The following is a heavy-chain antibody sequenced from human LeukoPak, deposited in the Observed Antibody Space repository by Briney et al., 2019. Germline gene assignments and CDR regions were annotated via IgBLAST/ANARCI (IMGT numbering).Heavy chain of an antibody. D-gene: IGHD6-13*01. CDR1: GYDFFGYW. V-gene: IGHV5-51*01. Sequence: GESLKISCKGSGYDFFGYWIVWVRQMPGEGLEWMGIIYPDDSNTRYSPSFQGQVTISADKSINTAYLQWSSLKASDTAMYYCARSERGGIAAAGAFDIWGQGTMVTVSS. J-gene: IGHJ3*02. CDR2: IYPDDSNT. CDR3: ARSERGGIAAAGAFDI.